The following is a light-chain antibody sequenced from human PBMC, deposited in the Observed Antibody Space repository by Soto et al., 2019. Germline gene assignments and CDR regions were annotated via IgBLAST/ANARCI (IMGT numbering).Light chain of an antibody. Sequence: DIQMTQSPSSLSASVGDRVTITCRASQGIANYLAWYQQKPGKVPKLLIYAATTLEAGVPSRFSGSGFGTDFTLSISSLQPEDFSTEYCQKYNGAPFTFGPGTKVDIK. CDR1: QGIANY. V-gene: IGKV1-27*01. J-gene: IGKJ3*01. CDR2: AAT. CDR3: QKYNGAPFT.